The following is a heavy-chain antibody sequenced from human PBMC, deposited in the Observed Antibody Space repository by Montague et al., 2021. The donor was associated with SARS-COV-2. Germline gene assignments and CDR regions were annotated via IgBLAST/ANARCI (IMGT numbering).Heavy chain of an antibody. V-gene: IGHV4-39*07. J-gene: IGHJ3*02. CDR1: GGSISNSNYY. CDR3: ARGQVTIFGVLIMLPAAGALDI. CDR2: VNHSGST. D-gene: IGHD3-3*01. Sequence: SETLSLTCTVSGGSISNSNYYWGWIRQPPGKGLEWIGEVNHSGSTNYNPSLKSRVTISVDTSKNQSSLKMNSVSAADTAVYYCARGQVTIFGVLIMLPAAGALDIWGRGTMVSVSS.